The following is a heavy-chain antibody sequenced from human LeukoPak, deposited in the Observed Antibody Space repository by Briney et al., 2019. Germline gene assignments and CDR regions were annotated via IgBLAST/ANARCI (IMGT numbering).Heavy chain of an antibody. CDR3: ARGPYSYDSSGAFDI. V-gene: IGHV4-59*08. J-gene: IGHJ3*02. D-gene: IGHD3-22*01. CDR1: GGSISGYY. Sequence: SETLSLTCTVSGGSISGYYWSWIRQPPGKGLEWIGYIYYSGSTNYNPSLKSRVTISVDTSKNQFSLKLSSVTAADTAVYFCARGPYSYDSSGAFDIWGQGTMVTVSS. CDR2: IYYSGST.